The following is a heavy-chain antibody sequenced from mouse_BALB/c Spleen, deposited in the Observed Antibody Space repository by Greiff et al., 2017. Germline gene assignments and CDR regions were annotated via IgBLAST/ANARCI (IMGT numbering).Heavy chain of an antibody. CDR1: GYTFTSYW. Sequence: VQLQQSGPELVKPGASVKISCKTSGYTFTSYWMHWVKQRPGQGLEWIGEINPSNGRTNYNEKFKSKATLTVDKSSSTAYMQLSSLTSEDSAVYYCSTGTGYAMDYWGQGTSVTVSS. D-gene: IGHD4-1*01. J-gene: IGHJ4*01. V-gene: IGHV1S81*02. CDR3: STGTGYAMDY. CDR2: INPSNGRT.